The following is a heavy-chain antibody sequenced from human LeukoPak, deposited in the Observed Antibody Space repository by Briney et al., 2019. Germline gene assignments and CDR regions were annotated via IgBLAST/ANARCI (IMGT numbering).Heavy chain of an antibody. V-gene: IGHV3-9*01. CDR2: ISWNSGSI. CDR3: AKVFLRFFYGSGSYSHFDY. Sequence: GRSLRLSCAASGFTFDDYAIHWVRQAPGKGLEWVSGISWNSGSIGYADSVKGRFTISRDNAKNSLYLQMNSLRAEDTALYYCAKVFLRFFYGSGSYSHFDYWGQGTLVTVSS. D-gene: IGHD3-10*01. CDR1: GFTFDDYA. J-gene: IGHJ4*02.